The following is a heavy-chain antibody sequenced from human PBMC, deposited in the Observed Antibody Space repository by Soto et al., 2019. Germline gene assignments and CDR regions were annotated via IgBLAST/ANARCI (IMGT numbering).Heavy chain of an antibody. CDR2: IYYSGST. V-gene: IGHV4-31*03. CDR3: ARGYSSGWLRDQYFQH. CDR1: GGSISSGGYY. Sequence: SETLSLTCTASGGSISSGGYYWSWIRQHPGKGLEWIGYIYYSGSTYYNPSLKSRVTISVDTSKNQFSLKLSSVTAADTAVYYCARGYSSGWLRDQYFQHWGQGTLVTVSS. J-gene: IGHJ1*01. D-gene: IGHD6-19*01.